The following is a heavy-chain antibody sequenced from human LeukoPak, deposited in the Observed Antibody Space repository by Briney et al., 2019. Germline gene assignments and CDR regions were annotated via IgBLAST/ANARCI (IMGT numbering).Heavy chain of an antibody. D-gene: IGHD4-23*01. CDR2: IIPILGIA. V-gene: IGHV1-69*04. J-gene: IGHJ6*02. CDR1: GGTFSSYA. CDR3: ARGSGGNSYYYYYYGMDV. Sequence: SVKVSCKASGGTFSSYAISWVRQAPGQGLEWMGRIIPILGIANYAQKFQGRVTITADKSTSTAYMELSSLRSEDTAVYYCARGSGGNSYYYYYYGMDVWGQGTTVTVSS.